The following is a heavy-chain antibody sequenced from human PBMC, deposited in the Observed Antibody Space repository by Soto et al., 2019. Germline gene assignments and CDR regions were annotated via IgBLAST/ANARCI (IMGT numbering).Heavy chain of an antibody. J-gene: IGHJ4*02. Sequence: QVQLVQSGAEVKKTGASVKVSCKASGYTFTRHGINWVRQAPGQGLEWLGWINPHNGNTKYPQKVQGRVTMTTDTSTSTAYMDLRSLRSDDTAVYYCARGPTSSRVDYWGQGTLVTVSS. CDR1: GYTFTRHG. V-gene: IGHV1-18*01. D-gene: IGHD2-2*01. CDR2: INPHNGNT. CDR3: ARGPTSSRVDY.